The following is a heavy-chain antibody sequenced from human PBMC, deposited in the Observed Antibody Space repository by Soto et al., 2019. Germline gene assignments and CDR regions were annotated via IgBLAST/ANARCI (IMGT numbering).Heavy chain of an antibody. CDR2: ISAYNGNT. V-gene: IGHV1-18*01. CDR3: ARHLGYCSGGSCSPPAFDI. J-gene: IGHJ3*02. Sequence: QVQLVQSGAEVKKPGASVKVSCKASGYTFTSYGISWVRQAPGQGLEWMGWISAYNGNTNYAQKLQGRVTMTTDTAKSPAYMELRSLRSDDTAVYYCARHLGYCSGGSCSPPAFDIWGQGTMVTVSS. D-gene: IGHD2-15*01. CDR1: GYTFTSYG.